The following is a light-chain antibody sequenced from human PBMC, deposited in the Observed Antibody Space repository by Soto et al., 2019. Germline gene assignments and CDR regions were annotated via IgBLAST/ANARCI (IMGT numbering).Light chain of an antibody. V-gene: IGKV1-9*01. J-gene: IGKJ3*01. CDR2: AAS. Sequence: DIQLTQSPSFLSASVGDRVTITCRASQGISSYLAWYQQKPGKAPKLLIYAASTLQSGVPSRFSGSGSGTEFTRTISSLQPEDCATYYCQQLNSYPLTFGPGTKVDIK. CDR3: QQLNSYPLT. CDR1: QGISSY.